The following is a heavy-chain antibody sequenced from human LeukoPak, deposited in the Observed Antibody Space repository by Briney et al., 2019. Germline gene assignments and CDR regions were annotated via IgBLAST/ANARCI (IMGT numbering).Heavy chain of an antibody. V-gene: IGHV4-59*01. J-gene: IGHJ4*02. Sequence: SETLSLTCTVSGGSISSYYWSWIRQPPGKGLEWIGYIYYSGSTKYNPSLTSRVTISVDTSKNQFSLKLSSVTAADTAVYYCARGHLDILTGYYSEYYFDYWGQGTLVTVSS. D-gene: IGHD3-9*01. CDR1: GGSISSYY. CDR2: IYYSGST. CDR3: ARGHLDILTGYYSEYYFDY.